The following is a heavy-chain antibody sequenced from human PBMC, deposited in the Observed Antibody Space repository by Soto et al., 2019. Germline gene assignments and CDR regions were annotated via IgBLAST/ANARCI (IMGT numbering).Heavy chain of an antibody. D-gene: IGHD6-6*01. CDR3: ARERSNSPDYFED. CDR2: IYYTGRT. V-gene: IGHV4-30-4*01. Sequence: SATQSLTCTVSGGSISSDDYYWSWIRQPPGEGLEWIGYIYYTGRTHYNPSLKSRLTISIDTSKNQFSLRLSSVIAADTAVYYCARERSNSPDYFEDWGQGILVTVSS. J-gene: IGHJ4*02. CDR1: GGSISSDDYY.